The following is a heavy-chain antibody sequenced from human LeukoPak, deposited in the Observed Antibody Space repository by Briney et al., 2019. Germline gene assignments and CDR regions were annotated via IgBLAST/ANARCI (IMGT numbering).Heavy chain of an antibody. J-gene: IGHJ4*02. CDR1: GLTFSSYA. D-gene: IGHD2-15*01. CDR3: AKDKRYCSGGSCRAFDY. Sequence: GGSLRLSCAASGLTFSSYAMSWVRQAPGNGLEWVSGVSGSGGTTYYADSVKGRFTISRDNSKNTLYLQMNSLRAEDTAVYYCAKDKRYCSGGSCRAFDYWGQGTLVTVSS. V-gene: IGHV3-23*01. CDR2: VSGSGGTT.